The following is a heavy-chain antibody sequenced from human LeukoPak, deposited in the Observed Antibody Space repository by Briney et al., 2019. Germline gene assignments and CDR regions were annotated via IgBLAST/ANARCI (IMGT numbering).Heavy chain of an antibody. CDR1: GYTFTSYY. D-gene: IGHD2-21*02. V-gene: IGHV1-46*01. Sequence: ASVKVSCKASGYTFTSYYMHWVRQAPGQGLEWMGIINPSGGSTSYAQKFQGRVTMTRDTSTSTVYMELSSLRSEDTAVYYCAREPRYCGGACYSDAFDIGAQGTMVAVFS. J-gene: IGHJ3*02. CDR3: AREPRYCGGACYSDAFDI. CDR2: INPSGGST.